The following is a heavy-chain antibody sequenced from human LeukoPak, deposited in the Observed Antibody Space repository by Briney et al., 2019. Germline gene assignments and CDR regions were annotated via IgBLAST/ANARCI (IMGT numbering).Heavy chain of an antibody. J-gene: IGHJ4*02. CDR1: GFTFSSYG. Sequence: GGSLRLSCAASGFTFSSYGMHWVRQAPGKGLEWVAFIRYDGSNKYYADSVKGRFTISRDNSKNTLYLQMNSLRAEDTAVYYCAKLGYCSSTSCYETGDWGQGTLVTVSS. D-gene: IGHD2-2*01. CDR2: IRYDGSNK. V-gene: IGHV3-30*02. CDR3: AKLGYCSSTSCYETGD.